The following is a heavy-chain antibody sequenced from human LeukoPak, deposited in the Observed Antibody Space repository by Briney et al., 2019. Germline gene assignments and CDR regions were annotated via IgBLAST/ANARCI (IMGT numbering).Heavy chain of an antibody. CDR2: VSSSGANT. CDR1: GFSFNSAA. D-gene: IGHD2-21*01. J-gene: IGHJ4*02. Sequence: GGSLRLSCAASGFSFNSAAMTWVRQAPGKGPEWVSLVSSSGANTYYADSVKGRFTISRDNSKNTVYLQMNSLRAEDTAIYYCAKDIQGSYWGQGTLVTVSS. CDR3: AKDIQGSY. V-gene: IGHV3-23*01.